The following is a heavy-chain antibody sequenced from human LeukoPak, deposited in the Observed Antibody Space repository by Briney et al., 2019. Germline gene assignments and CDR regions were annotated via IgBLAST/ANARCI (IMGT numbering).Heavy chain of an antibody. Sequence: SETLSLTCTVSGGSISSYYWSWIRQPPGKGLEWIGYIYYSGSTNYNPSLKSRVTISVDTSKNQFSLKLSSVTAADTAVYYCARRSAAAGNDYWGQGTLVTVSS. J-gene: IGHJ4*02. CDR2: IYYSGST. V-gene: IGHV4-59*01. D-gene: IGHD6-13*01. CDR1: GGSISSYY. CDR3: ARRSAAAGNDY.